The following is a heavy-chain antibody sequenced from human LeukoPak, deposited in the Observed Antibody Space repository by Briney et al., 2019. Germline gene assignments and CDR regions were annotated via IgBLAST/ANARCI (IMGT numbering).Heavy chain of an antibody. CDR1: GFTFSSYS. V-gene: IGHV3-21*01. D-gene: IGHD6-6*01. Sequence: PGGSLRLSCAASGFTFSSYSMNWVRQAPGKGLEWVSSISSSSSYIYYADSVKGRFTISRDNAKNSLYLQMNSLRAEDTAVYYCARVGIAARPDDYWGQGTLVTVSS. J-gene: IGHJ4*02. CDR2: ISSSSSYI. CDR3: ARVGIAARPDDY.